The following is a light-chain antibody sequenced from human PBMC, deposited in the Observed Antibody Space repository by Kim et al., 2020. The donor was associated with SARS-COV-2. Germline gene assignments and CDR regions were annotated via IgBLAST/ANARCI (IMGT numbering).Light chain of an antibody. V-gene: IGLV1-44*01. Sequence: GQRVSNSCCGSTSNVGPNPVNWYQAVPGTAPKLVVYGNNQRPSGVPDRFSGSKSGTSASLAISGLHSEDGADYYCATWDDSLNAYVFGSGTKVTVL. CDR2: GNN. CDR1: TSNVGPNP. J-gene: IGLJ1*01. CDR3: ATWDDSLNAYV.